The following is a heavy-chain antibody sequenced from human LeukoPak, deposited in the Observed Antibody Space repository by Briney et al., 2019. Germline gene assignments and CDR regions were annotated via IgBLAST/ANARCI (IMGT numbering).Heavy chain of an antibody. CDR2: MNPNSGNT. D-gene: IGHD6-19*01. V-gene: IGHV1-8*01. J-gene: IGHJ6*03. CDR3: ARRGLASSGWYRFYYYYYYMDV. CDR1: GYTFTSYD. Sequence: ASVKVCCKASGYTFTSYDINWVRQATGQGLEWMGWMNPNSGNTGYAQKFQGRVTMTRNTSISTAYMELSSLRSEDTAVYYCARRGLASSGWYRFYYYYYYMDVWGKGTTVTISS.